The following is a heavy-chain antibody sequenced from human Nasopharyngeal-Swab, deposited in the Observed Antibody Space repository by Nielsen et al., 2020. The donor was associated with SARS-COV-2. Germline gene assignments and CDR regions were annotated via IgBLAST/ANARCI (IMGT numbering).Heavy chain of an antibody. J-gene: IGHJ4*02. CDR3: ARGVGPQPLPSYFDY. Sequence: GESLKISCAASGFTFSSYWMHWVRQAPGKGLVWVSRIDTVGSSTIYADSVKGRFTISRDNAQNTLYLQMNSLTAEDAAVYSCARGVGPQPLPSYFDYWGQGTLVTVSS. CDR2: IDTVGSST. V-gene: IGHV3-74*01. CDR1: GFTFSSYW. D-gene: IGHD2-15*01.